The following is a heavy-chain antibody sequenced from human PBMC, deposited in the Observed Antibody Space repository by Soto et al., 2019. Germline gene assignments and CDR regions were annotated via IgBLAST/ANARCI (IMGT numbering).Heavy chain of an antibody. CDR2: ISPSSDYT. Sequence: GGSLRLSCAASGFTFRDYYMAWIRQAPGKGLECISYISPSSDYTNYVDSVKGRFTISRDNAKNSLYLQMNSLRAEDTAVYYCVGNFDYWGQGTLVTVSS. V-gene: IGHV3-11*06. CDR3: VGNFDY. CDR1: GFTFRDYY. J-gene: IGHJ4*02.